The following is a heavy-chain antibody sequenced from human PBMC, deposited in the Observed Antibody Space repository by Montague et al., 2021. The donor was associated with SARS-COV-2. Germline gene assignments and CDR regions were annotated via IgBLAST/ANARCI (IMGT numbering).Heavy chain of an antibody. V-gene: IGHV4-59*12. J-gene: IGHJ4*02. D-gene: IGHD1-26*01. CDR3: ARKGSGRSDLAY. CDR2: IYYSGST. Sequence: SETLSLTCTVSGGSISNYYWSWIRQPPGKGLEWIGYIYYSGSTNYNPSLKSRVTISVDKSWNQFSLRLTSVTAADTAIYYCARKGSGRSDLAYWGQGALVTVSS. CDR1: GGSISNYY.